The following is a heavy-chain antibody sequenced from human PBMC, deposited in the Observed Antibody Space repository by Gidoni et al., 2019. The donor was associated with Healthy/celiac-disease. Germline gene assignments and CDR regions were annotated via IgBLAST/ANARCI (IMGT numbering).Heavy chain of an antibody. J-gene: IGHJ4*02. D-gene: IGHD6-19*01. CDR2: ISGSGGST. Sequence: RLSCAASGFTFSSYAMSWVRQAPGKGLKWVSAISGSGGSTYYADSVKGRFTISRDNSKNTLYLQMNSLRAEDTAVYYCAKVTTGKSKSSGWHTAGYFDYWGQGTLVTVSS. CDR3: AKVTTGKSKSSGWHTAGYFDY. V-gene: IGHV3-23*01. CDR1: GFTFSSYA.